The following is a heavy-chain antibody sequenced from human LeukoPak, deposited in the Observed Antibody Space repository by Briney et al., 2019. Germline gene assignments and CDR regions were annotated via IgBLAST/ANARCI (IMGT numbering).Heavy chain of an antibody. D-gene: IGHD2-2*01. CDR3: AGSAGRSSTSCYAY. Sequence: KPGGSLRLSCAASGFTFSSYWMSWIRQPPGKGLEWIGSIYYSGSTYYNPSLKSRVTMSVDTSKNQFSLKLSSVTAADTAVYYCAGSAGRSSTSCYAYWGQGTLVTVSS. J-gene: IGHJ4*02. CDR2: IYYSGST. CDR1: GFTFSSYW. V-gene: IGHV4-39*07.